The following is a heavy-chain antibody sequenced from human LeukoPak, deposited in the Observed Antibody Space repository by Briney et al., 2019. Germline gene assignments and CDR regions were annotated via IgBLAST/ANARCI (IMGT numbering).Heavy chain of an antibody. CDR1: GFTFSSYG. J-gene: IGHJ4*02. D-gene: IGHD3-22*01. Sequence: GGSLRLSCAASGFTFSSYGMHWVRQAPGKGLEWVAFIRYDGSNKYYADSVKGRFTISRDNAKNSLYLQMNSLRAEDTAVYYCARGSYDSSGYAAGFDYWGQGTLVTVSS. CDR3: ARGSYDSSGYAAGFDY. V-gene: IGHV3-30*02. CDR2: IRYDGSNK.